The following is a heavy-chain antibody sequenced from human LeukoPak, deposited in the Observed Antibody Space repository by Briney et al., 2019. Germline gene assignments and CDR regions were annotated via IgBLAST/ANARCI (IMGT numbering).Heavy chain of an antibody. D-gene: IGHD2-2*02. Sequence: ASVKVSCKASGGTFSSYAISWVRQAPGQGLEWMGGIIPIFGTANYAQKFQGRVTITTDESTSTAYMELSSLRSEDTAVYYCARVLVVPAAIGYYYYYMDVWGKGTTVTVSS. CDR1: GGTFSSYA. CDR3: ARVLVVPAAIGYYYYYMDV. V-gene: IGHV1-69*05. J-gene: IGHJ6*03. CDR2: IIPIFGTA.